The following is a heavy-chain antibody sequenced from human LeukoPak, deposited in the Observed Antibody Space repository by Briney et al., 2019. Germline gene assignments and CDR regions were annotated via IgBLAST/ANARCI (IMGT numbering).Heavy chain of an antibody. CDR3: VRDRVTGRFFGMDV. CDR2: IYNSAIT. D-gene: IGHD3-9*01. Sequence: SETLSLNCSGSGGTIRSKDYLSWVRQSPGEGLEWIGYIYNSAITNYNPHLKSRVTISPDTSKHQFSLELTSVTAADTATYYCVRDRVTGRFFGMDVWGQGTTIIVSS. V-gene: IGHV4-59*12. J-gene: IGHJ6*02. CDR1: GGTIRSKDY.